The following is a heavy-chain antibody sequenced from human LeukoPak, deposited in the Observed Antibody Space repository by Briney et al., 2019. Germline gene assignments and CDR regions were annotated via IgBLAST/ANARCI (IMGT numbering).Heavy chain of an antibody. CDR1: GGSISSGDYY. Sequence: SETLSLTCTVSGGSISSGDYYWSWIRQPPGKGLEWIGYIYYSGSTYYNPSLKSRVTISVDTSKNRFSLKLSSVTAADTAVYYCARGTLRYFDWRIDYWGQGTLVTVSS. V-gene: IGHV4-30-4*01. CDR3: ARGTLRYFDWRIDY. D-gene: IGHD3-9*01. CDR2: IYYSGST. J-gene: IGHJ4*02.